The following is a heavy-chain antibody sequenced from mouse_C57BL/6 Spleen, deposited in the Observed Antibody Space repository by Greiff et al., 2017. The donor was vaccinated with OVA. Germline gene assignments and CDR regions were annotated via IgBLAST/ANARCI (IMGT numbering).Heavy chain of an antibody. CDR2: INPSSGYT. Sequence: QVQLKESGAELAKPGASVKLSCKASGYTFTSYWMHWVKQRPGQGLEWIGYINPSSGYTKYNQKFKDKSTLTADKSSCTAYMQLSSLTYEDSAVYYCARGGWESAYWGQGTLVTVSA. CDR1: GYTFTSYW. CDR3: ARGGWESAY. J-gene: IGHJ3*01. D-gene: IGHD3-3*01. V-gene: IGHV1-7*01.